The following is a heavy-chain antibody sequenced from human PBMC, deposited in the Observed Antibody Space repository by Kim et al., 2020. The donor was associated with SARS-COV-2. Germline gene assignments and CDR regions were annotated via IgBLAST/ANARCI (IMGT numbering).Heavy chain of an antibody. CDR1: GFTFSIYS. Sequence: GGSLRLSCAASGFTFSIYSMSWVRQAPGKGLEWVSSISSVSTYLYYADSVKGRFTISRDNAKNSLYLQMNSLRAEDTAVYYCAKPSYSGYDYFDYWGQGT. J-gene: IGHJ4*02. D-gene: IGHD5-12*01. CDR3: AKPSYSGYDYFDY. V-gene: IGHV3-21*01. CDR2: ISSVSTYL.